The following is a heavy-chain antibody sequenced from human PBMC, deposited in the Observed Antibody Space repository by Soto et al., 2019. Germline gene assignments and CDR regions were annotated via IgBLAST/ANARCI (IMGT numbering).Heavy chain of an antibody. CDR2: ISWDGGST. D-gene: IGHD6-13*01. CDR1: GLTFDDYT. Sequence: GGSLRLSCAASGLTFDDYTMRWVRQAAGKGLEWVSSISWDGGSTYYADSVKGRFTISRDNSKNSLYLQMNSLRTEDTALYYCAKGASSSWPTSYYYGMDVWGQGPTVTSP. J-gene: IGHJ6*02. V-gene: IGHV3-43*01. CDR3: AKGASSSWPTSYYYGMDV.